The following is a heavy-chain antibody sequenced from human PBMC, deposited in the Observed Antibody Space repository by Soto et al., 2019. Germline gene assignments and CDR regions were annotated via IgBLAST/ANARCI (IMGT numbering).Heavy chain of an antibody. Sequence: GSLRLSCAASGFTFSSYGMHWVRQAPGKGLEWVAVIWYDGSNKYYADSVKGRFTISRDNSKNTLYLQMNSLRAEDTAVYYCARDLKLYYFDYWGQGTLVTVSS. D-gene: IGHD1-1*01. CDR1: GFTFSSYG. CDR2: IWYDGSNK. CDR3: ARDLKLYYFDY. V-gene: IGHV3-33*01. J-gene: IGHJ4*02.